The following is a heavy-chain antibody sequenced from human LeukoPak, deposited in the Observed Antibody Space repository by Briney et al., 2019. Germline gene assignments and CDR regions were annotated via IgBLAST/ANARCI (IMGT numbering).Heavy chain of an antibody. D-gene: IGHD3-10*01. J-gene: IGHJ4*02. Sequence: GGSLRLSRAASGFTFSGSAIHWVRESSGKGLEWVGQIAKTDEAYATATAYAASVKGRFTISRDDSINTAYLQMKSLKTEDTALYYCAKDTRFGELLIFYFESWGQGTLVTVAS. CDR1: GFTFSGSA. V-gene: IGHV3-73*01. CDR2: IAKTDEAYATAT. CDR3: AKDTRFGELLIFYFES.